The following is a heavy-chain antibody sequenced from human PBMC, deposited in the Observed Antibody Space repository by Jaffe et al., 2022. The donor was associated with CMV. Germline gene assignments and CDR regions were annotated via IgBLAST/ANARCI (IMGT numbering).Heavy chain of an antibody. CDR1: GFTFGDYA. Sequence: EVQLVESGGGLVQPGRSLRLSCTASGFTFGDYAMSWVRQAPGKGLEWVGFIRSKAYGGTTEYAASVKGRFTISRDDSKSIAYLQMNSLKTEDTAVYYCTRDVGDTAMVYYYYYMDVWGKGTTVTVSS. V-gene: IGHV3-49*04. D-gene: IGHD5-18*01. CDR3: TRDVGDTAMVYYYYYMDV. J-gene: IGHJ6*03. CDR2: IRSKAYGGTT.